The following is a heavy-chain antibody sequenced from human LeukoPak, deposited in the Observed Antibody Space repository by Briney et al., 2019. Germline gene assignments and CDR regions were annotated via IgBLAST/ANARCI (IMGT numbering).Heavy chain of an antibody. Sequence: GGSLRLSWAAPGFTFSNYGMHWVRQAPGKGLEWVAVIAYDGSNEYYAEFVKGRFTISRANSKNTLYLKMYSLRAEDTAVYFCAKDQGIAVAGTDDAFDIWGQGTRVTVSS. D-gene: IGHD6-19*01. CDR2: IAYDGSNE. CDR3: AKDQGIAVAGTDDAFDI. CDR1: GFTFSNYG. V-gene: IGHV3-30*18. J-gene: IGHJ3*02.